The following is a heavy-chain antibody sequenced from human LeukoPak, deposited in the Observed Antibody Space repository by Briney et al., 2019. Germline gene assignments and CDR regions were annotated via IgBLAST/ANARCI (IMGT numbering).Heavy chain of an antibody. CDR2: IYHSGGT. J-gene: IGHJ4*02. Sequence: SETLSLSCAVSGGSISSNNWWGWVRQPPGKGLEWIGEIYHSGGTSYKPSLKSRVSISVDKSENQFSLKLSSVTAADTAVYYCASSGYSSNWYPHWGQGTLVTVSS. CDR1: GGSISSNNW. CDR3: ASSGYSSNWYPH. D-gene: IGHD6-13*01. V-gene: IGHV4-4*02.